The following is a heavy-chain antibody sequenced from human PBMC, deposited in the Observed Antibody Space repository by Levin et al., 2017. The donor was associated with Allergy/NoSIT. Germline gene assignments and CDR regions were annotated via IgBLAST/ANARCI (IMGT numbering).Heavy chain of an antibody. J-gene: IGHJ4*02. D-gene: IGHD1-14*01. CDR1: GITFSNAW. V-gene: IGHV3-15*01. Sequence: PSETLSLTCAVSGITFSNAWMSWVRQAPGKGLEWVGRIKSKTDGGTIDYAGPVKGRFTISRDDAKTTLYLQMNSLNTEDTGVYYCTTEVRWEFQTGNYWGQGTLVTVSS. CDR2: IKSKTDGGTI. CDR3: TTEVRWEFQTGNY.